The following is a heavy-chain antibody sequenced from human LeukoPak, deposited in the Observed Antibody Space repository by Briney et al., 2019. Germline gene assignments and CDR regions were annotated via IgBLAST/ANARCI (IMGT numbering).Heavy chain of an antibody. D-gene: IGHD3-16*02. J-gene: IGHJ4*02. V-gene: IGHV1-18*01. CDR3: ARDLRYVWGSYRYPLHYFDY. CDR1: GYTFTSYG. CDR2: ISAYNGNT. Sequence: ASVKVSCKASGYTFTSYGISWVRQAPGQGLEGMGWISAYNGNTNYAQKLQGRVTMTTDTSTSTAYMELRSLRSDDTAVYYCARDLRYVWGSYRYPLHYFDYWGQGTLVTVSS.